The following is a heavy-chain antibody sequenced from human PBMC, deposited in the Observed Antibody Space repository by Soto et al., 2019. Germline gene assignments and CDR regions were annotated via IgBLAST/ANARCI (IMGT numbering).Heavy chain of an antibody. CDR2: IYYSGST. CDR3: AREVAATRYYYYYMDV. D-gene: IGHD2-15*01. V-gene: IGHV4-59*01. J-gene: IGHJ6*03. Sequence: PSETLSLTCTVSGGSISSYYWSWIRQPPGKGLEWIGYIYYSGSTNYNPSLKSRVTISVDTSKNQFSLKLSSVTAADTAVYYCAREVAATRYYYYYMDVWGKGTTVTVSS. CDR1: GGSISSYY.